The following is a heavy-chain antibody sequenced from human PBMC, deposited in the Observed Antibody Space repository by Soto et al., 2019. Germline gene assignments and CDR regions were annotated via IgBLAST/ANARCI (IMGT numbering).Heavy chain of an antibody. CDR1: GGTISSYA. D-gene: IGHD3-22*01. J-gene: IGHJ4*02. Sequence: QMQLVQSGAEVKRPGSSVKVSCKASGGTISSYAINWVRQAPGQGLEWMGGIIPVFGTANYAQKFQGRVTITADEATSTAYMALSSLRSEDTAVYYCAAYYYDSGGYYDFDDWGQGTLVTVSS. V-gene: IGHV1-69*01. CDR3: AAYYYDSGGYYDFDD. CDR2: IIPVFGTA.